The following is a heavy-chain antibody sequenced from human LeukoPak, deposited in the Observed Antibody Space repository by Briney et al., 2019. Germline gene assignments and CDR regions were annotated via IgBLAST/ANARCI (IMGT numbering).Heavy chain of an antibody. Sequence: PGGSLRLSCAASGFTLSSYGMHWVRQAPGKGLEWVAVIWYDGSNKYYADSVKGRFTISRDNSKNTLYLQMNSLRAEDTAVYYCARDSGSSWYWDGMDVWGQGTTVTVSS. J-gene: IGHJ6*02. CDR1: GFTLSSYG. D-gene: IGHD6-13*01. V-gene: IGHV3-33*01. CDR2: IWYDGSNK. CDR3: ARDSGSSWYWDGMDV.